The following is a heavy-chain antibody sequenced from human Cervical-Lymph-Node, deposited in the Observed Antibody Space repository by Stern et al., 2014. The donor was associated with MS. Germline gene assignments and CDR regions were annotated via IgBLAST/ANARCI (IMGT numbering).Heavy chain of an antibody. CDR3: AKVSGYSSGWYGY. D-gene: IGHD6-19*01. V-gene: IGHV3-9*01. J-gene: IGHJ4*02. CDR1: GFTFDDYA. Sequence: VESGGGLVQPGRSLRLSCAASGFTFDDYAMHWVRQAPGKGLEWVSGISWNSGNIGYADSVKGRFTISRDNAKNSLYLQMNSLRAEDTALYYCAKVSGYSSGWYGYWGQGTLVTVSS. CDR2: ISWNSGNI.